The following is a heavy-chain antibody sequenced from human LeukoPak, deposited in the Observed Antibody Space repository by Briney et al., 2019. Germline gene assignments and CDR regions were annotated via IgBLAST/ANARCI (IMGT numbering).Heavy chain of an antibody. CDR3: ARGQWLDNY. CDR1: GGSFSDYY. Sequence: SETLSLTCAVYGGSFSDYYWSWIRQHPGKGLEWIGEINHSGSTNYNPSLKSRVTISVDTSKNQFSLKLISVTAADTAVYYCARGQWLDNYWGQGTLVTVSS. CDR2: INHSGST. D-gene: IGHD6-19*01. J-gene: IGHJ4*02. V-gene: IGHV4-34*01.